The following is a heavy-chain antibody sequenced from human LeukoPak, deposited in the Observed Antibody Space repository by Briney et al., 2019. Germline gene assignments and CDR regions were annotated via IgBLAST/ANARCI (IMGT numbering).Heavy chain of an antibody. J-gene: IGHJ4*02. CDR2: IYSGGST. Sequence: GGSLRLSCAASGFTVSSNYMSWVRQAPGKGLEWVSVIYSGGSTYYADSVKGRFTISRDTSKNTLYLQMNSLRAEDTAVYYCSRELGSGSFDYWGQGTLVTVSS. D-gene: IGHD6-19*01. CDR3: SRELGSGSFDY. CDR1: GFTVSSNY. V-gene: IGHV3-53*01.